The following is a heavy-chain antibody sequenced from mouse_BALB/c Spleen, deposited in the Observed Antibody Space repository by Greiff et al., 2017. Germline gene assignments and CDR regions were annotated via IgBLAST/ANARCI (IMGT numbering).Heavy chain of an antibody. CDR3: ARNYGSSFDV. V-gene: IGHV5-17*02. CDR2: ISSGSSTI. J-gene: IGHJ1*01. Sequence: LVESGGGLVQPGGSRKLSCAASGFTFSSFGMHWVRQAPEKGLEWVAYISSGSSTIYYADTVKGRFTISRDNPKNTLFLQMTSLRSEDTAMYYCARNYGSSFDVWGAGTTVTVSS. CDR1: GFTFSSFG. D-gene: IGHD1-1*01.